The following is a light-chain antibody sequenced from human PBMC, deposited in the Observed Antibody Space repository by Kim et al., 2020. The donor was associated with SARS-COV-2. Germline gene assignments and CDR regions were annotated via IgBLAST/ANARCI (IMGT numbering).Light chain of an antibody. CDR2: DVH. J-gene: IGLJ1*01. CDR3: CTYEGNHAFV. V-gene: IGLV2-11*01. CDR1: RSHVGRLKY. Sequence: QSVTISLSGTRSHVGRLKYVSLYQQDPGNAPKLIIYDVHKRPSGVPDRFSGSKSVNTASLTLSGLQAEDEATYYCCTYEGNHAFVCGTGTKVTFL.